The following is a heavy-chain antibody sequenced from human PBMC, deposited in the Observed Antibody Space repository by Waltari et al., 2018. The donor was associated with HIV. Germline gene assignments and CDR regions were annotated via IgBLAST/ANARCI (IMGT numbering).Heavy chain of an antibody. Sequence: EVQLLESGGGLVQPGGSLRLPCDTPGFTFSSYAMSWVRQAPGKGLEWVSAITFSGGSTYYADSVKGRFTISRDNSKNTLYLQMDSLRAEDTAVYYCARQSLGSFDYWGQGTLVTVSS. CDR2: ITFSGGST. CDR1: GFTFSSYA. J-gene: IGHJ4*02. CDR3: ARQSLGSFDY. D-gene: IGHD7-27*01. V-gene: IGHV3-23*01.